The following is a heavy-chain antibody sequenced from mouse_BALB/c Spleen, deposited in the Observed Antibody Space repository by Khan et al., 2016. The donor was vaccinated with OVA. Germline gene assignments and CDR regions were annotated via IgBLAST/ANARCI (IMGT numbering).Heavy chain of an antibody. CDR2: IGYRGST. Sequence: EVQLQESGPGLVKPSQSPSLPFPAPLYSLPTYYAWNWIRQFPGNKLEWMGYIGYRGSTSYNPSLKSRISINRDTSKNQFFLQLNSVTTEDTATFYCARLGPGFSYWGQGTLVTVSA. D-gene: IGHD4-1*01. J-gene: IGHJ3*01. CDR1: LYSLPTYYA. CDR3: ARLGPGFSY. V-gene: IGHV3-2*02.